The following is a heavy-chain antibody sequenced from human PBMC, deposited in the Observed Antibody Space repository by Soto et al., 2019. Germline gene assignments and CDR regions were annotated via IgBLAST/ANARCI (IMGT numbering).Heavy chain of an antibody. CDR1: GFTFSSYD. CDR2: IGTAGDT. D-gene: IGHD6-19*01. J-gene: IGHJ6*02. Sequence: PGGSLRLSCAASGFTFSSYDMHWVRQATGKGLEWVSAIGTAGDTYYPGSVKGRFTISRENAKNSLYLQMNSLRAEDTAVFYCARVPVAGTATYYYSGMDFWGQGTTVTVSS. CDR3: ARVPVAGTATYYYSGMDF. V-gene: IGHV3-13*01.